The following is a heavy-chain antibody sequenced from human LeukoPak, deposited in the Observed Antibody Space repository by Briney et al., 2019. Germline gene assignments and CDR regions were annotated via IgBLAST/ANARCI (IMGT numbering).Heavy chain of an antibody. D-gene: IGHD5-24*01. CDR1: GYTFTGYY. V-gene: IGHV1-46*01. J-gene: IGHJ3*02. CDR3: ARIRDGYNDAYDI. Sequence: VASVKVSCKASGYTFTGYYIHWVRQAPGQRLEWMGLINPGGDNTDYAQNFQGRLTMTSDTSARTVYMELSSLRSEDTAVYYCARIRDGYNDAYDIWGQGTVVTVPS. CDR2: INPGGDNT.